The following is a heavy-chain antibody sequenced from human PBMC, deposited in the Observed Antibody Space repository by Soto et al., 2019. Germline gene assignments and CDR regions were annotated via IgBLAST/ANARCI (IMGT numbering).Heavy chain of an antibody. CDR2: ITTSSAYI. J-gene: IGHJ5*02. CDR3: VRSGPARLLRNSWFDT. CDR1: GFTFNTYD. Sequence: EVQLVESGGGLVKPGGSLRLSCAASGFTFNTYDMNWVRQAPGKGLEWVSSITTSSAYIYYADSLKGRITISRDNAKNSLFLQMNSLRAEDTAVYYCVRSGPARLLRNSWFDTWGQGTLVTVSS. V-gene: IGHV3-21*01. D-gene: IGHD2-21*01.